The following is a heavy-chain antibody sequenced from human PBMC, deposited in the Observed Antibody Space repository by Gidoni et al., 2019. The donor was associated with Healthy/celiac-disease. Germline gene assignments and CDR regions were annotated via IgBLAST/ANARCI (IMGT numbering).Heavy chain of an antibody. V-gene: IGHV3-21*01. J-gene: IGHJ4*02. CDR1: GFTFSSYS. Sequence: EVQLVESEGGLVKPGGSLRLSCADSGFTFSSYSMNWVRQAPGKGLEWVSSISSSSSYIYYADSVKGRFTISRDNAKNSLYLQMNSLRAEDTAVYYCARDSRLGGIVGYWGQGTLVTVSS. D-gene: IGHD2-15*01. CDR3: ARDSRLGGIVGY. CDR2: ISSSSSYI.